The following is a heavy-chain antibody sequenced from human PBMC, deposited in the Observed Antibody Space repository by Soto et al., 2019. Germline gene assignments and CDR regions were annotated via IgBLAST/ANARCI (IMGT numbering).Heavy chain of an antibody. CDR1: GFTFDEYA. V-gene: IGHV3-43D*04. D-gene: IGHD3-3*01. CDR2: ISWDGSNR. Sequence: EVQLVESGGVVVQPGGSLRLSCAASGFTFDEYAMHWVRQPPGKGLEWVSLISWDGSNRYYADSVQGRFTISRDNSKYSLYLEMNSLRPEDTALYYCAKDISRGPTNNYDFWSGRDYWGQGTLVTVSS. CDR3: AKDISRGPTNNYDFWSGRDY. J-gene: IGHJ4*02.